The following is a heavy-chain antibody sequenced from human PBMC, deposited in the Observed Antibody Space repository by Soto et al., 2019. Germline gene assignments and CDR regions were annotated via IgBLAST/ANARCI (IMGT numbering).Heavy chain of an antibody. V-gene: IGHV4-31*03. CDR3: AREWPHYDVLTGYPLYGMDV. J-gene: IGHJ6*02. CDR1: GGSINYSEYY. CDR2: IYYSGNT. D-gene: IGHD3-9*01. Sequence: QVQLQESGPGLVKPSQTLSLTCTVSGGSINYSEYYWSWIRQHPGKGPEWIGYIYYSGNTYYNPSLKSRVTISVDTSKNQFSLKLSSVTAADTAVYYCAREWPHYDVLTGYPLYGMDVWGQGTTVTVSS.